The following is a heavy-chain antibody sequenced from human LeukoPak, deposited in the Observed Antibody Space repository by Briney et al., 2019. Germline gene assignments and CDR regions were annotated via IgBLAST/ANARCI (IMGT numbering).Heavy chain of an antibody. CDR1: GGSFSGYY. J-gene: IGHJ4*02. CDR2: INHSGST. V-gene: IGHV4-34*01. D-gene: IGHD3-9*01. CDR3: ARRIVTLRYFD. Sequence: SETLSLTCAVYGGSFSGYYWSWIRQPPGKGLEWIGEINHSGSTNYNPSLKSRVTISVGTSKNQFSLKLSSVTAADTAVYYCARRIVTLRYFDWGQGTLVTVSS.